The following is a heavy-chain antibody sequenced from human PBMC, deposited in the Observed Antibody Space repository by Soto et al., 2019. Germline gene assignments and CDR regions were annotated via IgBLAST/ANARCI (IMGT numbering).Heavy chain of an antibody. CDR1: GGSINSDY. J-gene: IGHJ5*02. CDR2: IYYSGST. Sequence: QVQLQESGPGLAKPSETLSLTCTVSGGSINSDYWSWIRQPPGKGLEWIRGIYYSGSTNYNPSLKSRVTISVDTSKNHFSLKLSSVTAADTAVYYCARLTTSDWFDPWGQGTLVTVSA. D-gene: IGHD4-17*01. CDR3: ARLTTSDWFDP. V-gene: IGHV4-59*01.